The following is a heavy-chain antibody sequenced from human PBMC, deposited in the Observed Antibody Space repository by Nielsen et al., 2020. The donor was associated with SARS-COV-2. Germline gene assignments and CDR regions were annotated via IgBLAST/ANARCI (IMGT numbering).Heavy chain of an antibody. CDR2: MSSSSAST. D-gene: IGHD6-13*01. CDR3: ARGYLAAPYYYGMDV. J-gene: IGHJ6*02. V-gene: IGHV3-11*03. Sequence: GGSLRLSCAAAGFTVSGYYMSWVRQAPGKGLELVSYMSSSSASTDYTGSVRGRFTISRDNAQSTLYLQMNSLRVEDTALYYCARGYLAAPYYYGMDVWGQGTQVTVS. CDR1: GFTVSGYY.